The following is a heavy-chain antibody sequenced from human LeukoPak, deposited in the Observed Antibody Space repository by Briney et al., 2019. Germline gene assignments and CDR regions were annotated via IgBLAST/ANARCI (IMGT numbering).Heavy chain of an antibody. D-gene: IGHD5-18*01. Sequence: GGSLRLSCSASGFTFNNYAMSWVRQAPGKGLEWVSGLSGLGYSKYYADSVNGRFSISRDNANNRLYLQMNNLRAEDTAVYYCAKDFRDTSMFTDGYFDSWGQGTLVTVSS. CDR2: LSGLGYSK. J-gene: IGHJ4*02. CDR3: AKDFRDTSMFTDGYFDS. CDR1: GFTFNNYA. V-gene: IGHV3-23*01.